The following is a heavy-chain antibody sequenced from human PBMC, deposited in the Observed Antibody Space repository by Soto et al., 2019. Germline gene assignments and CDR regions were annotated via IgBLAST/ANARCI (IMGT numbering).Heavy chain of an antibody. CDR1: GGTFSSYA. J-gene: IGHJ4*02. CDR2: IIPIFGTA. CDR3: ARDSVGTAMVYYFDY. Sequence: SVKVSCKASGGTFSSYAISWVRQAPGQGLEWMGGIIPIFGTANYAQKFQGRVTITADESTSTAYMELSSLRSEDTAVYYCARDSVGTAMVYYFDYWGQGTLVTVYS. D-gene: IGHD5-18*01. V-gene: IGHV1-69*13.